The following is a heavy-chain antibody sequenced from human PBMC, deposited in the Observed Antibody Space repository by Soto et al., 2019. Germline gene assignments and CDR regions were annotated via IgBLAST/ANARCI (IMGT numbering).Heavy chain of an antibody. CDR1: GYTFTSYY. CDR3: ARDFASASPDA. CDR2: ISAYNGNT. D-gene: IGHD3-3*01. V-gene: IGHV1-18*04. J-gene: IGHJ5*02. Sequence: ASVKVSCKASGYTFTSYYMHWVRQAPGQGLEWMGWISAYNGNTNYAQKLQGRVTMTTDTSTSTAYMELRSLRSDDTAVYYCARDFASASPDACSQGAGVTVSS.